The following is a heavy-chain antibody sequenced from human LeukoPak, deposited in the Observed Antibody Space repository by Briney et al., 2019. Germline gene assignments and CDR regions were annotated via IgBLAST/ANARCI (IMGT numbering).Heavy chain of an antibody. D-gene: IGHD3-9*01. CDR1: GGSISSSGYY. CDR3: ARGRYFDWLYYYYYYMDV. Sequence: SETLSLTCTVSGGSISSSGYYWGWIRQPPGKGLEWIGSIYYSGSSFDNPALKSRVTISVDTSKNQFSLKLSSVTAADTAVYYSARGRYFDWLYYYYYYMDVWGKGTTVTVSS. V-gene: IGHV4-39*01. CDR2: IYYSGSS. J-gene: IGHJ6*03.